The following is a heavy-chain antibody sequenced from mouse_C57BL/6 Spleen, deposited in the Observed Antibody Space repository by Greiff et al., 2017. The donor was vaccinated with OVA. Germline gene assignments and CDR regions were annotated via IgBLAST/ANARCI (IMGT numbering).Heavy chain of an antibody. J-gene: IGHJ2*01. V-gene: IGHV10-1*01. Sequence: EVQLVESGGGLVQPKGSLKLSCAASGFSFNTYAMNWVRQAPGKGLEWVARIRSKSNNYATYYADSVKDRFTISRDDSESMLYLQMNNLKTEDTAMYYCVRQPGYGYYFDYWGQGTTLTVSS. CDR1: GFSFNTYA. CDR3: VRQPGYGYYFDY. CDR2: IRSKSNNYAT. D-gene: IGHD1-2*01.